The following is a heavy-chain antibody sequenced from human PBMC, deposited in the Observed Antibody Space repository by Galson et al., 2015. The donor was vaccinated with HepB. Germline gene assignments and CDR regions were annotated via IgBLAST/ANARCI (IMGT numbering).Heavy chain of an antibody. D-gene: IGHD6-6*01. CDR1: GFTFSSYS. Sequence: SLRLSCAASGFTFSSYSMNWVRQAPGKGLEWVSSISSSSSYIYYADSVKGRFTISRDNAKYSLYLQMNSLRAEDTAVYYCARDRRSSSSGELNYYYYSGMHVCGQGTTVPVAS. CDR3: ARDRRSSSSGELNYYYYSGMHV. CDR2: ISSSSSYI. V-gene: IGHV3-21*01. J-gene: IGHJ6*02.